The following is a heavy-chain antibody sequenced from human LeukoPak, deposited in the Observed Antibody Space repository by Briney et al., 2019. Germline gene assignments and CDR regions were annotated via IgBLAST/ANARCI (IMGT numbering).Heavy chain of an antibody. CDR1: GFTFSNYW. Sequence: GGSLRLSCTASGFTFSNYWMNWVRQAPGKGLEWVANMKQDGSEKYYVDSVKGRFTISRDNAKNSLYLQMNSLRAEDTAVYYCARDYTYDFWSGYYTNGMDAWGKGTTVTVSS. CDR3: ARDYTYDFWSGYYTNGMDA. V-gene: IGHV3-7*01. CDR2: MKQDGSEK. D-gene: IGHD3-3*01. J-gene: IGHJ6*04.